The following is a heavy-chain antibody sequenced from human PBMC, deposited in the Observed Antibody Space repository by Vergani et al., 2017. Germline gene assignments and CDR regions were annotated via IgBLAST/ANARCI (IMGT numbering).Heavy chain of an antibody. CDR1: GFTFSSYE. V-gene: IGHV3-48*03. CDR3: ARVYRHYYDSSGYYAFDY. J-gene: IGHJ4*02. Sequence: EVQLVESGGGLVQPGGSLRLSCAASGFTFSSYEMNWVRQAPGKGLEWVSYISSSGSTIYYADSVKGRFTISRDNAKNSLYLQMNSLRAVDTAVYYCARVYRHYYDSSGYYAFDYWGQGTLVTVSS. D-gene: IGHD3-22*01. CDR2: ISSSGSTI.